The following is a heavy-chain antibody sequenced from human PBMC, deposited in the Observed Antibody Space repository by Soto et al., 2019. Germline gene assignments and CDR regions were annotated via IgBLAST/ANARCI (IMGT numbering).Heavy chain of an antibody. CDR1: GYTFTSYY. J-gene: IGHJ4*02. CDR2: INTSGGYT. Sequence: QVQLVQSGAEVKKPGASVKVSCKASGYTFTSYYMNWVRQAPGQGLEWMGIINTSGGYTTYAQKFLGRVAMTRDTSTNTVYMGLSSLRSEDTAVYYCARGGDIVVVTAPFDYWGQGTLVTVSS. D-gene: IGHD2-21*02. V-gene: IGHV1-46*03. CDR3: ARGGDIVVVTAPFDY.